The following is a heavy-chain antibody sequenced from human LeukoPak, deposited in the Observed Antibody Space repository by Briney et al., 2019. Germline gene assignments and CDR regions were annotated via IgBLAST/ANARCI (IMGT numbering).Heavy chain of an antibody. CDR3: AKSRTAYTSGPFDY. CDR1: GLIFSDQF. V-gene: IGHV3-9*03. J-gene: IGHJ4*02. CDR2: ISWNSGSI. D-gene: IGHD6-19*01. Sequence: GGSLRLSCVGSGLIFSDQFMDWVRQAPGKGLEWVAGISWNSGSIGYADSVKGRFTISRDNAKNSLYLQMNSLRAEDMALYYCAKSRTAYTSGPFDYWGQGTLVTVSS.